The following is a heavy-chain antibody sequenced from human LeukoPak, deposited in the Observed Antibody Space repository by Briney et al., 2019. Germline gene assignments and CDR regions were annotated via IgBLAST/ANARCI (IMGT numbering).Heavy chain of an antibody. Sequence: PGGSLRLSCAASGFTFSSYSMNWVRQAPGKGLEWVAVIWYDGSNKYYADSVKGRFTISRDNSKNTLYLQMNSLRAEDTAVYYCARDSGYYDSSGYYFDYWGQGTLVTVSS. CDR3: ARDSGYYDSSGYYFDY. CDR1: GFTFSSYS. D-gene: IGHD3-22*01. V-gene: IGHV3-33*08. J-gene: IGHJ4*02. CDR2: IWYDGSNK.